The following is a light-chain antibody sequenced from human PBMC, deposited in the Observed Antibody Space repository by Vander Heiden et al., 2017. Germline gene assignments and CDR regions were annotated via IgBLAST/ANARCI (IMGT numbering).Light chain of an antibody. CDR2: GIS. J-gene: IGLJ3*02. V-gene: IGLV1-40*01. CDR1: SANIGAGYD. CDR3: YYYGTSTSGWRV. Sequence: QSLLTQPPSASGAPAQRVTISCTGSSANIGAGYDVHWYPQLPGHARKLRIYGISDRTSGVPDRFSGFTSCTSDYLALPALPAEDEADEDGYYYGTSTSGWRVFGGGTKLTVL.